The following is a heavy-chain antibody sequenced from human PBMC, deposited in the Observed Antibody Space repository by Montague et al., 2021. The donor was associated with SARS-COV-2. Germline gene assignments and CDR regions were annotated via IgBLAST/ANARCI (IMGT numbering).Heavy chain of an antibody. J-gene: IGHJ4*02. D-gene: IGHD5-24*01. CDR1: GYNFRSYW. Sequence: QSGAEVKKPGESLQISCKASGYNFRSYWIGWVRQMPGKGLEWMGRIYVGDSDARYSPSFQGQVTISADKSINTAYLQLRSLKASDTAMYYCARLEVATANYFDFRGQGTVVTVSS. CDR3: ARLEVATANYFDF. CDR2: IYVGDSDA. V-gene: IGHV5-51*01.